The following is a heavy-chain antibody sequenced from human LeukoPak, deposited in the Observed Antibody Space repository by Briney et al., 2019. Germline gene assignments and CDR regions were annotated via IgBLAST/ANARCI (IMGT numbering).Heavy chain of an antibody. D-gene: IGHD3-22*01. CDR2: ISYDGSNK. CDR3: ARDPSGYYQFDS. Sequence: GRSLRLSCAASGFTFSSYGMHWVRQAPGKGLEWVAVISYDGSNKYYADSVKGRFTISRDNSKNTLYLQMNSLRAEDTAVYYCARDPSGYYQFDSWGQGTLVTVSS. J-gene: IGHJ4*02. CDR1: GFTFSSYG. V-gene: IGHV3-30*03.